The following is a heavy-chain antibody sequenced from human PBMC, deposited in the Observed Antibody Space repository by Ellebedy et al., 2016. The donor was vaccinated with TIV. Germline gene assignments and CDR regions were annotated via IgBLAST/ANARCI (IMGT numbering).Heavy chain of an antibody. CDR3: ARDPALPRGRFDT. Sequence: MPSETLSLTCTVSGVSISGFHWTWIRQPPGKGLEWIGYIYFSGSSNYTPSLKSRVTMSVDTSTNPFSMKLSAVTAADTAVYYCARDPALPRGRFDTWGQGTRVTVSS. J-gene: IGHJ5*02. CDR1: GVSISGFH. V-gene: IGHV4-59*12. CDR2: IYFSGSS.